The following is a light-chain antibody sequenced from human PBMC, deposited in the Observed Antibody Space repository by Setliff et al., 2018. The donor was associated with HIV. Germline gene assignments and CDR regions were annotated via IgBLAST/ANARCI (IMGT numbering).Light chain of an antibody. CDR3: CSYAGSSTFV. CDR1: SSDVGSYNL. Sequence: ALTQFASVSGSPGQSITISCTGTSSDVGSYNLVSWYQQHPGKAPKLMIYEVTKRSSGISHRFSGSKSGNTASLTISGLQAEDEAEYYCCSYAGSSTFVFGSGTKVTVL. CDR2: EVT. V-gene: IGLV2-23*02. J-gene: IGLJ1*01.